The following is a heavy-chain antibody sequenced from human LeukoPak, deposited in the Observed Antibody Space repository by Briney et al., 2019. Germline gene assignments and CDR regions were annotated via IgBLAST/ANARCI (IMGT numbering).Heavy chain of an antibody. J-gene: IGHJ1*01. CDR1: GFTFNRCW. CDR3: TSWGDTTAEYFQR. D-gene: IGHD2-21*02. Sequence: GGSLRLSCVVSGFTFNRCWMNWVRQAPGKGLEWVAHINPDGRDTYYVDSVEGRFTISRDNAQNSMYLQMNSLRVEDAAVYYCTSWGDTTAEYFQRWGQGTLVTVSS. V-gene: IGHV3-7*01. CDR2: INPDGRDT.